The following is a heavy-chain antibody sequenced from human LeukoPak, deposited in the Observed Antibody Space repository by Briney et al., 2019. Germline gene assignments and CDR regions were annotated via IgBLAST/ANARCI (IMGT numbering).Heavy chain of an antibody. Sequence: GGSLRLSCAASGFTFSSYAMHWVRQAPGKGLEWVAVISYDGSNKYYADSVKGRFTISRDNSKNTLYLQMNSLRAEDTAVYYCASSYDSSGYYSADFDYWGRGTLVTVSS. J-gene: IGHJ4*02. D-gene: IGHD3-22*01. CDR3: ASSYDSSGYYSADFDY. V-gene: IGHV3-30-3*01. CDR2: ISYDGSNK. CDR1: GFTFSSYA.